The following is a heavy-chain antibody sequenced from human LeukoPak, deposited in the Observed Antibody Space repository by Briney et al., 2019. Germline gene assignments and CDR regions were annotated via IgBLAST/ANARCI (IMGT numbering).Heavy chain of an antibody. V-gene: IGHV4-59*01. CDR3: ARGIVVVTWHYYYYMDV. CDR1: GGSISSYY. D-gene: IGHD2-21*02. CDR2: IYYSGST. J-gene: IGHJ6*03. Sequence: SETLSLTCTVSGGSISSYYWSWIRQPPGKGLEWIGYIYYSGSTNYNPSLKSRVTISVDTSKNQFSLKLSSVTAADTAVYYCARGIVVVTWHYYYYMDVWGKGTTVTISS.